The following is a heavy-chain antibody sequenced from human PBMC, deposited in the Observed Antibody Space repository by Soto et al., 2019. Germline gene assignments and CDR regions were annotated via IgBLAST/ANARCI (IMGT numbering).Heavy chain of an antibody. CDR2: INHSGST. CDR3: ASSGAIQTATFAY. Sequence: QVQLQQWGAGLLKPSETLSLTCAVYGGSFSGYYWSWIRQPPGKGLEWIGEINHSGSTNYNPSLKSRVTRSVDTSKNQFALKLSSVTAADTAVYYCASSGAIQTATFAYWGQGTLVTVSS. J-gene: IGHJ4*02. D-gene: IGHD2-21*02. V-gene: IGHV4-34*01. CDR1: GGSFSGYY.